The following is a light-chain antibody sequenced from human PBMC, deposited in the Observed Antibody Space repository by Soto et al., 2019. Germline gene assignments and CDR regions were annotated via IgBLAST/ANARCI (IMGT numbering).Light chain of an antibody. Sequence: DIQMTQSPSSVHASVGDRVTITCRSSEDISTWLAWYQQKPGKAPKLLIYAASSLQSGVPSRFSGSGSGTDFTLTISSLQPEDFATYYCQHADSFPLITFGQGTRLEIK. V-gene: IGKV1-12*01. J-gene: IGKJ5*01. CDR3: QHADSFPLIT. CDR1: EDISTW. CDR2: AAS.